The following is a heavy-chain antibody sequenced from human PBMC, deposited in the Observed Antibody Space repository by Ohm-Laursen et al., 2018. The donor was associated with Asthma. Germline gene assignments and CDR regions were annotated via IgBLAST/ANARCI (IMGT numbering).Heavy chain of an antibody. CDR2: IYHSGTT. J-gene: IGHJ4*02. Sequence: SQTLSLTCTVSGDSISRCDYYWSWIRQPPGKGLEWIGYIYHSGTTYYKSSLQSRVTISVDTSKNQFSLSLSSVTAADTAVYYCARVLDDSSGYGFDFWGQGTLVTVSS. CDR1: GDSISRCDYY. D-gene: IGHD3-22*01. CDR3: ARVLDDSSGYGFDF. V-gene: IGHV4-30-4*01.